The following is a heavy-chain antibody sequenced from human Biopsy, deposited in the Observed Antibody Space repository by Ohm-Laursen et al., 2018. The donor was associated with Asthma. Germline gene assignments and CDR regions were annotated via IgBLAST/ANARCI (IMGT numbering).Heavy chain of an antibody. D-gene: IGHD4-17*01. CDR1: GDIFSSFG. J-gene: IGHJ6*02. CDR2: IIPIYGTT. CDR3: ARGGYYGDRIQHNGLDV. V-gene: IGHV1-69*13. Sequence: GASVKDSCKASGDIFSSFGIKWVRLAPGQGLEWMGGIIPIYGTTHTAQKFQGRVTITADESTSTAYMELTSLRTEDTAVYYCARGGYYGDRIQHNGLDVWGQGTTVTVSS.